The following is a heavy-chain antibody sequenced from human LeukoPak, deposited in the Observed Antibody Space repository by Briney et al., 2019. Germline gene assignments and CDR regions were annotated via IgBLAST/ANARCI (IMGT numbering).Heavy chain of an antibody. CDR1: GFTVSSNH. CDR3: ARDNAPAGGGLDY. Sequence: GGSLRLSCAASGFTVSSNHMTWVRQAPGKGLEWVSEIYTGGLTFYADSVTGRFTISRDNSKNTVYLQMNSLGVEDAARYYCARDNAPAGGGLDYWGQGTLVTVSS. CDR2: IYTGGLT. V-gene: IGHV3-53*01. J-gene: IGHJ4*02. D-gene: IGHD2-2*01.